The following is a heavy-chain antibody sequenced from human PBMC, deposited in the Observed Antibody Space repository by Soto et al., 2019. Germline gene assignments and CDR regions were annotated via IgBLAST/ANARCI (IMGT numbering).Heavy chain of an antibody. V-gene: IGHV3-30-3*01. CDR1: GFTFRSHY. CDR2: ISHDGSNK. CDR3: ARDPLWGTAMVLWYFDF. D-gene: IGHD5-18*01. Sequence: PGGSLRLSCAASGFTFRSHYMSWVRQAPGKGLEWVAVISHDGSNKYYADSVKGRFTISRDNSKNTLYLQMNSLRAEDTAVYYCARDPLWGTAMVLWYFDFWGRGTLVTVSS. J-gene: IGHJ2*01.